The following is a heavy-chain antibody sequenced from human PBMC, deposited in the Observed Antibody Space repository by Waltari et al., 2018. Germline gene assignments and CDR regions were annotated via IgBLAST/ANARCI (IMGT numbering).Heavy chain of an antibody. CDR3: AKDEGARLAPTGGMDA. Sequence: EMQLLASGGALVPPGGSLRLSCAASGCPFRPSHLPWVRPAPGQGLDWVAFMTASGVRDDGESVKGRFIISRDNSKNTLYLEMYRLRVEDTARYYWAKDEGARLAPTGGMDAGGQGTT. CDR1: GCPFRPSH. CDR2: MTASGVR. V-gene: IGHV3-23*01. D-gene: IGHD4-17*01. J-gene: IGHJ6*02.